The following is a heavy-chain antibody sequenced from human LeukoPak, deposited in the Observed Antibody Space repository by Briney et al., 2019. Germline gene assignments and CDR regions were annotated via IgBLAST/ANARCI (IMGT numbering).Heavy chain of an antibody. CDR2: INHNGNVN. V-gene: IGHV3-7*03. Sequence: PGGSLRLSCAASGFTFSSYWMNWARQAPGKGLEWVASINHNGNVNYYVDSVKGRFTISRDNSKNTLYLQMNSLRAEDTAVYYCARDLPSPWFGYDYWGQGTLVTVSS. CDR3: ARDLPSPWFGYDY. J-gene: IGHJ4*02. CDR1: GFTFSSYW. D-gene: IGHD3-10*01.